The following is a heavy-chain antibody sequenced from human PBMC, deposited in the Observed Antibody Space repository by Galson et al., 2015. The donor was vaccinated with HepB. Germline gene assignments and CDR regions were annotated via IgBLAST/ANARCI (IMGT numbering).Heavy chain of an antibody. Sequence: SLRLSCAASGFAFGNYGMHWVRQAPGKGLEWMALIWKDGSNKHYADSLKGRFRISRDYTKNTLFLEADSLRAEDTAVYYCAREDATITVAALEYWGQGALVTVSS. CDR3: AREDATITVAALEY. V-gene: IGHV3-33*01. J-gene: IGHJ4*02. CDR2: IWKDGSNK. D-gene: IGHD6-19*01. CDR1: GFAFGNYG.